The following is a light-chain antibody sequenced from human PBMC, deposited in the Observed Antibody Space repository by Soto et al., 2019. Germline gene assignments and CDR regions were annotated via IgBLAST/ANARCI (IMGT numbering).Light chain of an antibody. CDR3: HSFDSNTVV. J-gene: IGLJ2*01. Sequence: NFMLTQPHSVSESPGKTVTISCTRTSGSIASNYVQWNQQRPGSAPTAVIYEDDQRPSGVPDRFSGSIDSSSNSASLTISGLKSEDEAAYYCHSFDSNTVVFGGGTKLTVL. V-gene: IGLV6-57*03. CDR2: EDD. CDR1: SGSIASNY.